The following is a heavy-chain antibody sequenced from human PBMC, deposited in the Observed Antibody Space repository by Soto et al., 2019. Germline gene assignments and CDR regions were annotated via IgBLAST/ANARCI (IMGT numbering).Heavy chain of an antibody. CDR2: IWYDGSNK. Sequence: QVPLVESGGGVVQPGMSLRLSCAASGFTFSSYGMHWVRQAPGKGLEWVAVIWYDGSNKYYADSVKGRFTISRDNSKNTLYLKMNSLRAADTTVYYCARGGDCSGGSCYHNCDYGGQGTLVTFSS. CDR1: GFTFSSYG. J-gene: IGHJ4*02. D-gene: IGHD2-15*01. CDR3: ARGGDCSGGSCYHNCDY. V-gene: IGHV3-33*01.